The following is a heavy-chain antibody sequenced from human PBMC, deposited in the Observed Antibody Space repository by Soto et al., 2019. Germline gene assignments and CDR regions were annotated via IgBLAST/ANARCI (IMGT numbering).Heavy chain of an antibody. CDR3: ARSSGGNFGIIIEGSNWFDP. V-gene: IGHV1-46*01. CDR2: INPNGGST. CDR1: GDTFTSYY. D-gene: IGHD3-3*01. Sequence: ASVKVSCKAPGDTFTSYYLNWVRQAPGQGLEWMGVINPNGGSTKYAQKFEGRITMTRDTSRSTVYMELSSLRSEDTAVYYCARSSGGNFGIIIEGSNWFDPWGQGTLVTVSS. J-gene: IGHJ5*02.